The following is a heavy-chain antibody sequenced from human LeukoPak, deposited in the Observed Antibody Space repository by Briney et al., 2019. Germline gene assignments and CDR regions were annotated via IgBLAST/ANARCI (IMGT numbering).Heavy chain of an antibody. CDR3: ARQDGNSKYYFDY. CDR2: IYPADSDT. J-gene: IGHJ4*02. V-gene: IGHV5-51*01. CDR1: GYSFTDYW. Sequence: AESSKISCQVSGYSFTDYWIGWVRQMPRKGLESMGIIYPADSDTTYSPSFQGQVTSSADKSISTVYLQWSSLKASDTAMYYCARQDGNSKYYFDYWGQGTLVTVSS. D-gene: IGHD1-1*01.